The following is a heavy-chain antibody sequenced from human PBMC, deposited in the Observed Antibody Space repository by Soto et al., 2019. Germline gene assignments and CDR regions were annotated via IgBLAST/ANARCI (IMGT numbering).Heavy chain of an antibody. CDR3: ARDGGYK. CDR1: GFTFSSYS. J-gene: IGHJ4*02. CDR2: ISYDGSNK. V-gene: IGHV3-30-3*01. D-gene: IGHD3-16*01. Sequence: QVQLVESGGGVGQPGRSLRLSCAASGFTFSSYSMHWVRQGPGKGLEWVAVISYDGSNKYYADSVKGRFTISRANSKNTLYLQMNSLRAEDTAVYYCARDGGYKWGQGTLVTVSS.